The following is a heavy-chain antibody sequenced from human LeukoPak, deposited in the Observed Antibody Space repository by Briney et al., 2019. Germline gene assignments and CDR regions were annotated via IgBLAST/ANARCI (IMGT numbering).Heavy chain of an antibody. Sequence: ASVKVSCKASGYTFTGYYMHWVRQAPGQGLEWMGWINPNSGGTNYAQKFRGRVTMTRDTSISTAYMELSRLRSDDTAVYYCARDYYGSGSYSYFDYWGQRTLVTVSS. CDR1: GYTFTGYY. D-gene: IGHD3-10*01. CDR3: ARDYYGSGSYSYFDY. V-gene: IGHV1-2*02. CDR2: INPNSGGT. J-gene: IGHJ4*02.